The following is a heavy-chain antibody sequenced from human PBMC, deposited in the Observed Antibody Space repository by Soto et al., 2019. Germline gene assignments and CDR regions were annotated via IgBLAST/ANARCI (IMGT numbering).Heavy chain of an antibody. J-gene: IGHJ2*01. V-gene: IGHV1-69*01. CDR2: IIPIFGTA. CDR3: ASTPRRVRGVPGWYFDL. D-gene: IGHD3-10*01. CDR1: GGTFSSYA. Sequence: QVQLVQSGAEVKKPGSSVKVSCKASGGTFSSYAISWVRQAPGQGLEWMGGIIPIFGTANYAQKFQGRVTINADESTSTAYMELSSLRSEDTAVYYCASTPRRVRGVPGWYFDLWGRGTLVTVSS.